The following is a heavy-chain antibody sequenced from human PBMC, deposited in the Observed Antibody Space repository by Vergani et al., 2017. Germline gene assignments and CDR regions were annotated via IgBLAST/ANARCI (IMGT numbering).Heavy chain of an antibody. J-gene: IGHJ6*02. CDR2: IRYDGSNK. V-gene: IGHV3-30*02. Sequence: QVQLVESGGGVVQPGGSLRLSCAASGFTFSSYGMHWVRQAPGKGLEWVAFIRYDGSNKYYADSVKGRFTISRDNSKTTLYLQMNSLRAEDTAVYYCAKDPSSTSSLPEYGMDVWGQGTTVTVSS. CDR3: AKDPSSTSSLPEYGMDV. CDR1: GFTFSSYG. D-gene: IGHD2-2*01.